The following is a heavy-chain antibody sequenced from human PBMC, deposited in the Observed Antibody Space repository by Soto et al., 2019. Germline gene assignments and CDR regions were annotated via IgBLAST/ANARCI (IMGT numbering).Heavy chain of an antibody. V-gene: IGHV5-51*01. CDR2: IYPGDSDT. J-gene: IGHJ6*02. CDR3: VRNRLRQYYYGMDV. D-gene: IGHD3-10*01. CDR1: GYSFANYW. Sequence: GESLKISFQGSGYSFANYWIAWVRQMPRKGLEWVGVIYPGDSDTRYSPSLRGQVTISADKSISHVYLQWSSLKASDTAMYYCVRNRLRQYYYGMDVWGQGTTVTVSS.